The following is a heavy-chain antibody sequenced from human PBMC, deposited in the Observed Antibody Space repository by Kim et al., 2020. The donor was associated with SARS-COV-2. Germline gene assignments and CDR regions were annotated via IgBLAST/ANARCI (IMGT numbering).Heavy chain of an antibody. D-gene: IGHD6-19*01. CDR2: INHRGRT. J-gene: IGHJ4*02. CDR3: ARGGGGGWRDH. V-gene: IGHV4-34*01. CDR1: GGSFSGYY. Sequence: SETLSLTCAVYGGSFSGYYWCWVRQAPGKGLEWIGEINHRGRTNYNPSLRSRVTISADTSKRQFSLTLNSVTAADTAVYYCARGGGGGWRDHWGQGTLVTVSS.